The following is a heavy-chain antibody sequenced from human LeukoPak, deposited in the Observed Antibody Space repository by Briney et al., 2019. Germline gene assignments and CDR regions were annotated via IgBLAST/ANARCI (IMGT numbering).Heavy chain of an antibody. CDR1: GFTFTSYV. D-gene: IGHD2-21*01. CDR3: ALDINGDLFHI. Sequence: GGSLRLSCAASGFTFTSYVMNWVRQPPGKGLEWISYIGTRGTTMYYADSVKGRFTISRDNAKNSLYLQMNSLRDEDTAMYYCALDINGDLFHIWGQGTPVTVSS. V-gene: IGHV3-48*02. J-gene: IGHJ4*02. CDR2: IGTRGTTM.